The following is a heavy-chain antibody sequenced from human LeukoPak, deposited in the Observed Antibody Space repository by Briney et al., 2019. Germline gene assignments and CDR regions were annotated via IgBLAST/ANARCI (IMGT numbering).Heavy chain of an antibody. Sequence: GGSLRLSCAASGFTFSSYSTNWVRQAPGKGLEWVSSISSSSSYIYYADSVKGRFTISRDNSKNTLYLQMNSLRAEDTAVYYCAKDRAAAGLDYWGQGTLVTVSS. CDR1: GFTFSSYS. CDR2: ISSSSSYI. J-gene: IGHJ4*02. V-gene: IGHV3-21*01. D-gene: IGHD6-13*01. CDR3: AKDRAAAGLDY.